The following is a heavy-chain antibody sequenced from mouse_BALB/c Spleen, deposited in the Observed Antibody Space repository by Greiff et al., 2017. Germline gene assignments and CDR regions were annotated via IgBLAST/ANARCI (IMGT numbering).Heavy chain of an antibody. Sequence: EVKLVESGPGLVKPSQSLSLTCTVTGYSITSDYAWNWIRQFPGNKLEWMGYISYSGSTSYNPSLKSRISITRDTSKNQFFLQLNSVTTEDTATYYCARNYRYDVDWYFDVWGAGTTVTVSS. CDR3: ARNYRYDVDWYFDV. D-gene: IGHD2-14*01. V-gene: IGHV3-2*02. CDR2: ISYSGST. CDR1: GYSITSDYA. J-gene: IGHJ1*01.